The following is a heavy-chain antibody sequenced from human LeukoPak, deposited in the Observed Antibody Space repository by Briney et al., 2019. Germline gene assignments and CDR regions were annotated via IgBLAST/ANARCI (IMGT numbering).Heavy chain of an antibody. CDR3: ARGIGMATITFDY. D-gene: IGHD5-24*01. CDR1: GGSISSGDYY. CDR2: IYYSGST. Sequence: SETLSLTCTVPGGSISSGDYYWSWIRQPPGKGLEWIGYIYYSGSTYYNPSLKSRVTISVDTSKNQFSLKLSSVTAADTAVYYCARGIGMATITFDYWGQGTLVTVSS. J-gene: IGHJ4*02. V-gene: IGHV4-30-4*08.